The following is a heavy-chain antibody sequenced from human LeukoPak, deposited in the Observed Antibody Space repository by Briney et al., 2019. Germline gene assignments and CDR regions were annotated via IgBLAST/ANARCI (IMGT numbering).Heavy chain of an antibody. CDR2: IWHDGSNK. CDR1: GFTFSTYA. J-gene: IGHJ4*02. CDR3: AKDASGRSPYFDY. V-gene: IGHV3-30*02. Sequence: PGGSLRLSCAASGFTFSTYAMYWVRQAPGKGLEWVASIWHDGSNKYYADSVKGRFTISRDNSKNTLFLQMNSLRAEDAAVYYCAKDASGRSPYFDYWGQGTLVTVSS. D-gene: IGHD1-26*01.